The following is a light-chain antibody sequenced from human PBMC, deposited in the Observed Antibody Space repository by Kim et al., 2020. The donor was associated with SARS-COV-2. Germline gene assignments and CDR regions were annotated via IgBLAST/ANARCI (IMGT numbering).Light chain of an antibody. CDR3: QVWDGSSDEWV. Sequence: APGEAARISGEAKNIGSKSVHWYQQKSGQAPMVVIYYDTHRPSGIPERFSGSNSGNTATLIIISVEAGDEADYYCQVWDGSSDEWVFGGGTKLTVL. J-gene: IGLJ3*02. CDR1: NIGSKS. CDR2: YDT. V-gene: IGLV3-21*04.